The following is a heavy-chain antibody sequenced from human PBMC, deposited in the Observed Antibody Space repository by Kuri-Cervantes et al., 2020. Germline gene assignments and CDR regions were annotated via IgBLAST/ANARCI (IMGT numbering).Heavy chain of an antibody. CDR3: ARDQDRSYDILTGYYSHTPRGAFDI. CDR2: ISSSGSTI. Sequence: GGSLRLSCAASGFTFSSYEMNWVRQAPGKGLEWVSYISSSGSTIYYADSVKGRFTISRDNAKNSLYLQMNSLRDEDTAVYYCARDQDRSYDILTGYYSHTPRGAFDIWGQGTMVTVSS. J-gene: IGHJ3*02. CDR1: GFTFSSYE. V-gene: IGHV3-48*03. D-gene: IGHD3-9*01.